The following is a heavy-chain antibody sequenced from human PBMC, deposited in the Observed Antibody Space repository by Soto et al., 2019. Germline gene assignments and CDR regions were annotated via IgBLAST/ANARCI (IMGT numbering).Heavy chain of an antibody. J-gene: IGHJ5*02. D-gene: IGHD2-21*02. CDR1: GGTVASSHW. CDR2: VYHTGDT. Sequence: PSETLSLTCGVSGGTVASSHWWSWVRQSPGRGLEWIGNVYHTGDTNFNPSLQSRVTFSVDKSNNQFSLRLTSATAADTAVYFCAREIVTAGGNNYFDPWGPGTLVTVSS. V-gene: IGHV4-4*02. CDR3: AREIVTAGGNNYFDP.